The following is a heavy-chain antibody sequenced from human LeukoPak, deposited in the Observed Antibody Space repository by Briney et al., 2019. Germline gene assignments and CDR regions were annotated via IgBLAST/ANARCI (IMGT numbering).Heavy chain of an antibody. J-gene: IGHJ4*02. D-gene: IGHD3-3*01. CDR3: ARDGVVTMELDS. V-gene: IGHV4-34*01. CDR2: MNHSGST. CDR1: GGSFSGYY. Sequence: SETLSLTCAVYGGSFSGYYWSWIRQPPGKGLEWIGEMNHSGSTNYNPSLKSRVTISVDTSKNQFSLNLKSVTAADTAMYYCARDGVVTMELDSWGQGTLVTASS.